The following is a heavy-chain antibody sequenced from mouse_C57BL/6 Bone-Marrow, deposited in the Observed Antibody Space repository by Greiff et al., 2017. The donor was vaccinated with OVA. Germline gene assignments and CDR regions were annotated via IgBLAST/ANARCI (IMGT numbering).Heavy chain of an antibody. D-gene: IGHD1-1*01. CDR1: GFTFSDYY. CDR3: ARRDYYGRDYYAMDY. J-gene: IGHJ4*01. CDR2: ISNGGGST. V-gene: IGHV5-12*01. Sequence: EVQGVESGGGLVQPGGSLKLSCAASGFTFSDYYMYWVRQTPEKRLEWVAYISNGGGSTYYPDTVKGRFTISRDNAKNTLYLQMSRLKSEDTAMYYCARRDYYGRDYYAMDYWGQGTSVTVSS.